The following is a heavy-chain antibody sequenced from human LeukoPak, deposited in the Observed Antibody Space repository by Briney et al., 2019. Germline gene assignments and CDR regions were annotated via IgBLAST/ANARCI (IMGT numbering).Heavy chain of an antibody. J-gene: IGHJ4*02. Sequence: ASVKVSCKASGYTFTGYYMHWVRQAPGQGLEWMGWINPNSGGTNYAQKFQGRVTMTRDTSISAAYMELSRLRSDDTAVYYCARDPSPDSSGYTQGFDYWGQGTLVTVSS. CDR1: GYTFTGYY. D-gene: IGHD3-22*01. CDR2: INPNSGGT. V-gene: IGHV1-2*02. CDR3: ARDPSPDSSGYTQGFDY.